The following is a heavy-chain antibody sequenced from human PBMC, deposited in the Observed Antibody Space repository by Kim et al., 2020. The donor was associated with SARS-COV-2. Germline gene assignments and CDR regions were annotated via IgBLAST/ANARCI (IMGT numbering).Heavy chain of an antibody. J-gene: IGHJ4*02. CDR3: ARDRDLLTIFGVVIIAKYYFDY. D-gene: IGHD3-3*01. V-gene: IGHV7-4-1*02. Sequence: ASVKVSCKASGYSFTSCAMNWVRQAPGQGLEWMGWINTNTGNPTYAQGFTGRFVFSLDTSVSTAYLQISSLKAEDTAVYYCARDRDLLTIFGVVIIAKYYFDYWRQGTLVTVSS. CDR2: INTNTGNP. CDR1: GYSFTSCA.